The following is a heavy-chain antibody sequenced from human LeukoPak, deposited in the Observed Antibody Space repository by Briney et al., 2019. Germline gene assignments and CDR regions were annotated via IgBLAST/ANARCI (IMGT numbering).Heavy chain of an antibody. CDR3: ARDGIIAQRGRSPNNYYYMDV. D-gene: IGHD2-15*01. CDR2: IGWDGVTT. J-gene: IGHJ6*03. CDR1: GFSFEDYT. V-gene: IGHV3-43*01. Sequence: GGSLTLSCAASGFSFEDYTMHWVRQAPGKGLEWVSLIGWDGVTTYYADSVKGRFTISRDNAKNSLYLQMNSLRAEDTAVYYCARDGIIAQRGRSPNNYYYMDVWGKGTTVTVSS.